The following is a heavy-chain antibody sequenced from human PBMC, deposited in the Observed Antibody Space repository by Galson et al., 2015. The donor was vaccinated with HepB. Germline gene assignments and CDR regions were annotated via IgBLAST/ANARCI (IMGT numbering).Heavy chain of an antibody. CDR1: GYTFTTYG. CDR2: ISVYNGNT. Sequence: SVKVSCKASGYTFTTYGISWARQAPGQGLEWMGWISVYNGNTNYKQRFQGRVTMTTDTSTMTAYMELRRLTSDDTAVYYCGGVVRTEAPYFDYWRQGTLVTVSS. V-gene: IGHV1-18*01. J-gene: IGHJ4*02. D-gene: IGHD4-23*01. CDR3: GGVVRTEAPYFDY.